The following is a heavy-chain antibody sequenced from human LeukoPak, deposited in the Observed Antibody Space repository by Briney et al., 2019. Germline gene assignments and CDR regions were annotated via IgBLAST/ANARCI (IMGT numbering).Heavy chain of an antibody. CDR1: GGSISSDY. J-gene: IGHJ6*02. Sequence: SETLSLTCSVSGGSISSDYWAWIRQPPGKGLEWIGCMYYTGSTNYNPSLKSRVTISLATSKCQFSLKLSSVTAADTAVYYCARVSVVYGMDVWGRGTTVTVSS. V-gene: IGHV4-59*01. CDR3: ARVSVVYGMDV. CDR2: MYYTGST.